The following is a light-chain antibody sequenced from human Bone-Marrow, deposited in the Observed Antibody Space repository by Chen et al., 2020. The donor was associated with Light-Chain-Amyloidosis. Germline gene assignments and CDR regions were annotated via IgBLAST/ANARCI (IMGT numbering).Light chain of an antibody. J-gene: IGKJ4*01. CDR2: GSS. V-gene: IGKV3-20*01. Sequence: EIVLTQSPGTLSLSPGEGANLSCRASQTISSNYLTWYQQKFGQAPRLLIYGSSSSATGIPDRVTGSGSGTDFTLTINRLEPEDIGMYYCQQYGTSPLTFGGGTKVEIK. CDR3: QQYGTSPLT. CDR1: QTISSNY.